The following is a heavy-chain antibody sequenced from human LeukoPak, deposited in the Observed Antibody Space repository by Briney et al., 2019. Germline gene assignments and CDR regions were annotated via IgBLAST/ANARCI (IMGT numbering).Heavy chain of an antibody. V-gene: IGHV4-4*07. J-gene: IGHJ3*02. CDR1: GGSISNYY. Sequence: SETLSLTCTFSGGSISNYYRSWIRQPAGKGLEWIGRIYSSGTITYNPSLKSRVTISVDTSKNQFSLKLSSVTAADTAVYYCAKSNGYGLVDIWGQGTMVTVSS. CDR2: IYSSGTI. D-gene: IGHD3-10*01. CDR3: AKSNGYGLVDI.